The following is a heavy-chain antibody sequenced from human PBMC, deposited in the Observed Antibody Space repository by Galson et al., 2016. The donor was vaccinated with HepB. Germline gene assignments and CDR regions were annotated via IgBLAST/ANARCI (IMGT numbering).Heavy chain of an antibody. Sequence: SLRLSCAASGFTVSNNYMSWVRQAPGKGLEWVSLIYSGGSTSYPDSVKGRFTISRDHFKNTLYLQMNSLRAEDTAVYFCTCGRSPGAYWGRGILVIVSS. J-gene: IGHJ4*02. CDR2: IYSGGST. D-gene: IGHD3-16*02. CDR3: TCGRSPGAY. V-gene: IGHV3-53*01. CDR1: GFTVSNNY.